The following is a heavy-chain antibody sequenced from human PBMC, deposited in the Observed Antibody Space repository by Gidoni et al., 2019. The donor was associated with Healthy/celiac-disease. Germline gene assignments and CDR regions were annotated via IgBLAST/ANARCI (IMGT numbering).Heavy chain of an antibody. CDR2: IRSSSSYI. D-gene: IGHD2-15*01. Sequence: EVQLVESGGGLVKPGGSLRLSCEASGSTFSSHSMNWVRQAPGKRLEWVSSIRSSSSYIYYADSVKGRFTISRDNAKNSLYLQMNSLRAEDTAVYYCARVPYCSGGSCLHYDYWGQGTLVTVSS. V-gene: IGHV3-21*01. J-gene: IGHJ4*02. CDR1: GSTFSSHS. CDR3: ARVPYCSGGSCLHYDY.